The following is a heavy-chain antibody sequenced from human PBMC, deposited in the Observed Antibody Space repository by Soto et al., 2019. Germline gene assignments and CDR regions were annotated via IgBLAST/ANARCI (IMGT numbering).Heavy chain of an antibody. J-gene: IGHJ4*02. CDR3: ARSRSGAGADSFDF. CDR1: GFTFSRYA. Sequence: QVQVVESGGGVVQPGRSLRLSCAASGFTFSRYAIHWVRQAPGKGLERVAVISKDGSNKYYVDSVKGRFTISRDNSRNTLYLQMNSLRDEDAAVYYCARSRSGAGADSFDFWGQGTLVTVSS. D-gene: IGHD3-10*01. V-gene: IGHV3-30*04. CDR2: ISKDGSNK.